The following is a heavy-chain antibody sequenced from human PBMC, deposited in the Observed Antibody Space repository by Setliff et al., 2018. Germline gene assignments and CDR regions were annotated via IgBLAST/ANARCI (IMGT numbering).Heavy chain of an antibody. D-gene: IGHD3-22*01. V-gene: IGHV3-11*01. CDR2: IHDSGNPT. J-gene: IGHJ4*02. CDR3: ARVHYETSTYSPTLFDH. CDR1: GFTFSSYY. Sequence: GGSLRLSCAASGFTFSSYYMTWIRQAPGKGLEWISYIHDSGNPTYYADSVQGRLTISRDNSKNSVFLQMNSLRVEDTAVYYCARVHYETSTYSPTLFDHWGQGALVTVSS.